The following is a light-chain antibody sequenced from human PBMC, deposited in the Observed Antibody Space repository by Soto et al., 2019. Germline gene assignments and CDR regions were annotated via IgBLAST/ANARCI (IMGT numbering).Light chain of an antibody. V-gene: IGLV2-8*01. J-gene: IGLJ2*01. CDR3: SALKV. CDR2: EVT. CDR1: SSDVGGDNY. Sequence: QSALTQPPSASGSPGQSVTISCTGTSSDVGGDNYVSWYQQHPGKAPKLMIYEVTKRPSGVPDRFSGSKSGNTASLTVSGLQVEDEADYYCSALKVFGGWTQLTVL.